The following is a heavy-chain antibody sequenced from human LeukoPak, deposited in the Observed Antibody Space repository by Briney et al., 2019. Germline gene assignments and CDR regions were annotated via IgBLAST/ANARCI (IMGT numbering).Heavy chain of an antibody. CDR2: IIPIFGTA. CDR3: ATTGDGRGTYNNYYYGMDV. J-gene: IGHJ6*02. Sequence: GASVKVSCKASGGTFSSYAISWVRQAPGQGLEWMGGIIPIFGTANYAQKFQGRVTMTEDTSTDTAYMELSSLRSEDTAVYYCATTGDGRGTYNNYYYGMDVWGQGTTVTVTS. D-gene: IGHD1-26*01. V-gene: IGHV1-69*06. CDR1: GGTFSSYA.